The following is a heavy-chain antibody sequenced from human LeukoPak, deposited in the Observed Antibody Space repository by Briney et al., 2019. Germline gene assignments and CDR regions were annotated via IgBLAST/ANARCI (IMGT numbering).Heavy chain of an antibody. CDR3: ARYTYYYDSSGYHTFDY. Sequence: SETLSLTCTVSGGSISSSSYYWGWIRQPPGKGLEWIGSIYYSGSTYYNPSLKSRVTISVDTSKNQFSLKLSSVTAADTAVYYCARYTYYYDSSGYHTFDYWGQGTLVTVSS. CDR1: GGSISSSSYY. CDR2: IYYSGST. V-gene: IGHV4-39*07. D-gene: IGHD3-22*01. J-gene: IGHJ4*02.